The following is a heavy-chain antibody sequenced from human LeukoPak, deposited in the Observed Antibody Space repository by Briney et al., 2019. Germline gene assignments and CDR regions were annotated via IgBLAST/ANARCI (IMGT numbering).Heavy chain of an antibody. J-gene: IGHJ5*02. CDR1: GGSISRYY. CDR3: ARDSGTTGEVKFDP. Sequence: SETLSLTCTVSGGSISRYYWSWIRQPPGKGLEWIGYISYTGSTTYNSSLKSRVTMSVDTSKNKFSLKLSSVTAADTAVYYCARDSGTTGEVKFDPWGQGTLVTVSS. D-gene: IGHD3-10*01. CDR2: ISYTGST. V-gene: IGHV4-59*12.